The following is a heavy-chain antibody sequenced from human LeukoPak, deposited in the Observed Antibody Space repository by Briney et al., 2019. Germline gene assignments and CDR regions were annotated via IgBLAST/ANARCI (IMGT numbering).Heavy chain of an antibody. CDR1: GGSISSGSYY. Sequence: SQTLSLTCTVSGGSISSGSYYWSWIRQPAGKGLEWIGRIYTSGSTNYNPSLKSRVTISIDTSKNQFSLKLSSVTAAVTAVYYCARDDWYFDLWGRGTLVTVSS. CDR3: ARDDWYFDL. V-gene: IGHV4-61*02. J-gene: IGHJ2*01. CDR2: IYTSGST.